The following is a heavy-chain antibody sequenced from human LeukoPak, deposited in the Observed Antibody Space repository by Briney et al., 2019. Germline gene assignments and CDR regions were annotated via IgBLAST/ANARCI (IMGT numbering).Heavy chain of an antibody. J-gene: IGHJ6*02. CDR3: AREGFDWLLYSYYYYYGMDV. V-gene: IGHV3-30*03. Sequence: GGSLRLSCAASRFTFSSSGMHWVRQAPGKGLEWVAVISYDGSNKYYADSVKGRFTISRDNSKNTLYLQMNSLRAEDTAVYYCAREGFDWLLYSYYYYYGMDVWGQGTTVTVSS. CDR1: RFTFSSSG. CDR2: ISYDGSNK. D-gene: IGHD3-9*01.